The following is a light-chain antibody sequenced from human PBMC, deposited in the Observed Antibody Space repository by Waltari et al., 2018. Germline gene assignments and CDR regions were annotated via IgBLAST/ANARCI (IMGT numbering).Light chain of an antibody. V-gene: IGKV3-15*01. J-gene: IGKJ4*01. CDR3: QQYNNWPLT. Sequence: EIVMTQSPATLSVSPGKRATLSCRASQSVSSNLAWYQQKPGQAPRLLIYGAYTRATGIPARFSGSGSETEFTLTISSLQSEDFAIFYCQQYNNWPLTFGGGTKVEIK. CDR2: GAY. CDR1: QSVSSN.